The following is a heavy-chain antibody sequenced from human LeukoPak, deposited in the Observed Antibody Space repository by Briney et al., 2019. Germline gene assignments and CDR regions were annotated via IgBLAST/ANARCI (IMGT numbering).Heavy chain of an antibody. Sequence: GGSLRLSCVASGFTFSENWMHWVRQAPGQGLEWVAAIWFDGSVKHYSDAVKGRFTISRDNSLNTLYLQMNSLRVEDTAIYYCAKDTGVQFLEPAFWGQGTLVTVSS. CDR2: IWFDGSVK. CDR1: GFTFSENW. CDR3: AKDTGVQFLEPAF. J-gene: IGHJ4*02. D-gene: IGHD3-3*01. V-gene: IGHV3-33*06.